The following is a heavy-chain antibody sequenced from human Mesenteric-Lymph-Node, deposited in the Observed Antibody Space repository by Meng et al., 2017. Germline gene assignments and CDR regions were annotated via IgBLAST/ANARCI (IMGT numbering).Heavy chain of an antibody. CDR3: ARDRPYSSSSDYFDL. Sequence: GESLKISCAASGFIFSDYYMGWIRQAPEKGLEWVSYITTSGATIYYADSVKGRFTISRDNAKNSLNLQMNSLRAEDTAVYYCARDRPYSSSSDYFDLWGQGTPVTVSS. V-gene: IGHV3-11*04. CDR2: ITTSGATI. CDR1: GFIFSDYY. J-gene: IGHJ4*01. D-gene: IGHD6-13*01.